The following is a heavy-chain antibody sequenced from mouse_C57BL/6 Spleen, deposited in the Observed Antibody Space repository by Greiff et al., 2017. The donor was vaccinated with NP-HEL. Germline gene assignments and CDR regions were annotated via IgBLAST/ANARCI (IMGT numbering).Heavy chain of an antibody. V-gene: IGHV1-82*01. CDR2: IYPGDGDT. Sequence: VQLQQSGPELVKPGASVKISCKASGYAFSSSWMNWVKQRPGKGLEWIGRIYPGDGDTNYNGKFKGKATLTADKSSSTAYMQLSSLTSEDSAVYFCARVSSGYYFDYWGQGTTLTVSS. J-gene: IGHJ2*01. D-gene: IGHD3-2*02. CDR1: GYAFSSSW. CDR3: ARVSSGYYFDY.